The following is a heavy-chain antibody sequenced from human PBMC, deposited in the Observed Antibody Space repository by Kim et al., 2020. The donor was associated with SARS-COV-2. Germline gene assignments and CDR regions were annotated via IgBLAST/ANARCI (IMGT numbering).Heavy chain of an antibody. V-gene: IGHV4-39*02. CDR1: GGSISSSNYL. Sequence: SETLSLTCTVSGGSISSSNYLWNWIRQPPGKGLEWIGSINYSGTTYYNPSLKSRVTISVDTSKSHFSLRLASVTATDTAGYYCARSEPVVTVGFDPWGQG. D-gene: IGHD5-12*01. CDR3: ARSEPVVTVGFDP. CDR2: INYSGTT. J-gene: IGHJ5*02.